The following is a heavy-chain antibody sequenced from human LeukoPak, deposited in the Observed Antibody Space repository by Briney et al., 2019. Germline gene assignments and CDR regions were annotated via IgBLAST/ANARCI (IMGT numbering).Heavy chain of an antibody. Sequence: PGGSLKLSCAASGFTFSDSAIHWVRQASGKGLEWIGRIRSKTNSYATTYIASVKGRFTISRDDSKNTLYLQMTSLRAEDTAVYYCANGPVFGVVIPLDFWGQGTLVTVSS. CDR3: ANGPVFGVVIPLDF. V-gene: IGHV3-73*01. J-gene: IGHJ4*02. CDR1: GFTFSDSA. CDR2: IRSKTNSYAT. D-gene: IGHD3-3*01.